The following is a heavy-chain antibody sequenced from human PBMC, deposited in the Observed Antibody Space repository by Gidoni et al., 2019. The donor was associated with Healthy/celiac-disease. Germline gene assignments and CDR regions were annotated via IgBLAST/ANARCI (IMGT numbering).Heavy chain of an antibody. J-gene: IGHJ4*02. Sequence: QVQLQESGPGLVKPSQTLSLTCTVSGGSISSGSYYWSWIRQPAGKGLEWIGRIYTSGCTNYNPSLKSRVTISVDTSKNQFSLKLSSVTAADTAVYYCARESPPGWGEDYWGQGTLVTVSS. CDR1: GGSISSGSYY. V-gene: IGHV4-61*02. CDR3: ARESPPGWGEDY. CDR2: IYTSGCT. D-gene: IGHD3-16*01.